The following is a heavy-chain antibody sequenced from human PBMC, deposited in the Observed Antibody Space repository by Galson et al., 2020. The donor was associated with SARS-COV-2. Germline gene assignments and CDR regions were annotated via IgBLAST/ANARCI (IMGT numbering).Heavy chain of an antibody. D-gene: IGHD3-3*01. Sequence: QLGESLKISCAASGFPFSSNAMHWVRQAPGKGLEWVTVISDDGKKRYYAESVRGRFAISRDNSGNTLYLQMSSLRPDDTAIYYCATERYDNSRGLESWGQGTLVTVSS. CDR2: ISDDGKKR. CDR3: ATERYDNSRGLES. V-gene: IGHV3-30*09. CDR1: GFPFSSNA. J-gene: IGHJ4*02.